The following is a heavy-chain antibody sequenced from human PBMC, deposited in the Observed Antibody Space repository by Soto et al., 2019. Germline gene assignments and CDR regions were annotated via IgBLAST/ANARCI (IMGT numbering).Heavy chain of an antibody. J-gene: IGHJ6*02. V-gene: IGHV1-8*01. CDR2: MNPNSGNT. CDR3: ATGNYWVYHYGMDV. CDR1: GYTFTSYD. D-gene: IGHD2-8*02. Sequence: XSVKVSCNASGYTFTSYDINWVRQATGQGLEWMGWMNPNSGNTGYAQKFQGRVTMTRNTSISTAYMELSSLRSEDTAVYYCATGNYWVYHYGMDVCGQGTTVTVSS.